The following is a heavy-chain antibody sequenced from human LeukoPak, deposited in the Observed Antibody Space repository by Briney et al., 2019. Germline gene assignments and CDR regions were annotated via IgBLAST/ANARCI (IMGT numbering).Heavy chain of an antibody. CDR2: IKQDGSEK. J-gene: IGHJ4*02. D-gene: IGHD3-3*01. CDR1: GFTFSSRDW. V-gene: IGHV3-7*03. CDR3: ARGRFLEWLSYYFDY. Sequence: GGSLRLSCVASGFTFSSRDWMTWVRQAPGKGLEWVANIKQDGSEKNYVDSVKGRFTISRDNAKNSVDLQMNSLRVEDTAVYYCARGRFLEWLSYYFDYWGQGTLVTVSS.